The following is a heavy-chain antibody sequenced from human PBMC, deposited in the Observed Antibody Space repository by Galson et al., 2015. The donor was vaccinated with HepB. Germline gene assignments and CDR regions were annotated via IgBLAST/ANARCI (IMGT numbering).Heavy chain of an antibody. V-gene: IGHV3-66*01. CDR2: IYSGGST. CDR3: ARGRMSHTPSNDAFDI. Sequence: SLRLSCAASGFTVSSNYMSWVRQAPGKGLEWVSVIYSGGSTYYADSVKGRFTISRDNSKNTLYLQMNSLRAEDTAVYYCARGRMSHTPSNDAFDIWGQGTMVTVSS. J-gene: IGHJ3*02. CDR1: GFTVSSNY. D-gene: IGHD2-15*01.